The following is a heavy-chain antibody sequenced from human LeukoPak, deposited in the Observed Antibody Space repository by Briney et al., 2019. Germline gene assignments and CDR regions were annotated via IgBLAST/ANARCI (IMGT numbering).Heavy chain of an antibody. CDR1: GGTFSSYT. V-gene: IGHV1-69*04. Sequence: ASVKVSCKASGGTFSSYTISWVRQAPGQGLEWMGRIIPIPGIANYAQKFEGRVTITADKSTSTAYMELSSLRSEDTAVYYCAREISSSSWSVGWFDPWGQGTLVTVSP. CDR3: AREISSSSWSVGWFDP. D-gene: IGHD6-13*01. J-gene: IGHJ5*02. CDR2: IIPIPGIA.